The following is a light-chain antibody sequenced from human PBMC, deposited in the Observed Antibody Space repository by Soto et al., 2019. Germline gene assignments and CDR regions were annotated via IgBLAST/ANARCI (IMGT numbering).Light chain of an antibody. Sequence: EIVLTQSPGTLSLSPGERATLSCRASQSVTNNYLAWYRHKPGQAPRCLIYGAAIRSPGIPDRFSGSGSGTDFTLTISRLEPEDFAVYDCQQYGSSLTFGQGTKLEIK. CDR3: QQYGSSLT. CDR1: QSVTNNY. J-gene: IGKJ2*01. V-gene: IGKV3-20*01. CDR2: GAA.